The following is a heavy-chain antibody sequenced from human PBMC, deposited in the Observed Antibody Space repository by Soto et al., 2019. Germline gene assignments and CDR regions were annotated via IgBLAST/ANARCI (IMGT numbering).Heavy chain of an antibody. D-gene: IGHD2-2*01. V-gene: IGHV4-34*01. CDR3: ARDSSTSSAIDY. CDR2: INHSGST. CDR1: GGSFSGYY. Sequence: QVQLQQWGAGLLKPSETLSLTCAVYGGSFSGYYWSWIRQPPGKGLEWIGEINHSGSTNYNPSLKSRVPISVDTSKNQFSLKLSSVTAADTAVYYCARDSSTSSAIDYWGQGTLVTVSS. J-gene: IGHJ4*02.